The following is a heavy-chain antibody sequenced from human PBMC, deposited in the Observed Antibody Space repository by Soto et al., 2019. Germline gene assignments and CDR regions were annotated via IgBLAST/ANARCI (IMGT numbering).Heavy chain of an antibody. J-gene: IGHJ4*02. D-gene: IGHD3-10*01. CDR2: ISGSSSTI. V-gene: IGHV3-48*01. CDR1: GFTFSSYS. Sequence: EVQLVESGGGLVQPGGSLRLSCAASGFTFSSYSMNWVRQAPGKGLEWVSYISGSSSTIYYADSVKGRFTISRDNAKNSLYLPMNRLRAADTAVYYCSRGSGSYVYWGQGTLVTVSS. CDR3: SRGSGSYVY.